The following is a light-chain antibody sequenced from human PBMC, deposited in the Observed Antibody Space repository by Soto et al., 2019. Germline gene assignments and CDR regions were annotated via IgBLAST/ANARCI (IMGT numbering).Light chain of an antibody. CDR3: VSYTTSASYV. Sequence: QSVLTQPASVSGSPGQSITISCTGTSSDVGNYIFVSWYRQHPGKAPKLMIYDINNRPSGVSNRFSGSKSGNTASLTISGLQADDEADYYCVSYTTSASYVFGTGTKVTVL. CDR2: DIN. J-gene: IGLJ1*01. CDR1: SSDVGNYIF. V-gene: IGLV2-14*01.